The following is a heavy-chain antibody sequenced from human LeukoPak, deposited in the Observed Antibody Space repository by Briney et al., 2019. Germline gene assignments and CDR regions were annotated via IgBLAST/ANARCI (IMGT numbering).Heavy chain of an antibody. D-gene: IGHD6-6*01. V-gene: IGHV4-34*01. J-gene: IGHJ6*02. CDR1: GGSFSGYY. CDR3: ASVSSSSYYYGMDV. Sequence: SETLSLTCAVYGGSFSGYYWSWIRQPPGKGLEWIGEINHSGSTNYNPSLKSRVTISVDTSKNQFSLKLSSVTAADTAVYYCASVSSSSYYYGMDVWGQGTTVTVSS. CDR2: INHSGST.